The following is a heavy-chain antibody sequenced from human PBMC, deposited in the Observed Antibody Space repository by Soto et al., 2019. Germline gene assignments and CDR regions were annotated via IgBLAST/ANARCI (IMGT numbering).Heavy chain of an antibody. Sequence: EEQLVESGGGLIQPGGSLRLSCAASGFSVRTNYMSWVRQVPGKGLEWVSLIYSGGSTHYTDSVRGRFTISRDSSKNTVYLQMDSLRVEDTAVYYCARDGEGAPPRYYYGMDVWGQGTTVTVS. CDR1: GFSVRTNY. V-gene: IGHV3-53*01. J-gene: IGHJ6*02. CDR3: ARDGEGAPPRYYYGMDV. D-gene: IGHD1-26*01. CDR2: IYSGGST.